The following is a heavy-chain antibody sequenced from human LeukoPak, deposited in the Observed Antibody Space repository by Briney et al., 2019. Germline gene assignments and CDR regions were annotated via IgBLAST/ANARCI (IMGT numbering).Heavy chain of an antibody. Sequence: GGSLRLSCAASGFTVSSNYMSWVRLAPGKGLEWVSVIYSGGSTYYADSVKGRFTTSRDNSKNTLYLQMNSLRAEDTAVYYCARGSPPTHWYFDLWGRGTLVTVSS. J-gene: IGHJ2*01. CDR1: GFTVSSNY. CDR3: ARGSPPTHWYFDL. V-gene: IGHV3-66*01. CDR2: IYSGGST.